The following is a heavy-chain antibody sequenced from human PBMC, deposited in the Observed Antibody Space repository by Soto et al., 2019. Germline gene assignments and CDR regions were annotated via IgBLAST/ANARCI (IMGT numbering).Heavy chain of an antibody. CDR2: IYYRGST. V-gene: IGHV4-30-4*08. CDR3: ARSYFISTGCFVGWFGP. J-gene: IGHJ5*02. Sequence: SETLSLTCHVSGGSVSSGEYDWSCIRQPPGNGREGIGDIYYRGSTHYNPSLKSRVTISVDTSKNQFSLKRSSVTAADTAVYYCARSYFISTGCFVGWFGPWGQGTLVTVSS. D-gene: IGHD2-2*01. CDR1: GGSVSSGEYD.